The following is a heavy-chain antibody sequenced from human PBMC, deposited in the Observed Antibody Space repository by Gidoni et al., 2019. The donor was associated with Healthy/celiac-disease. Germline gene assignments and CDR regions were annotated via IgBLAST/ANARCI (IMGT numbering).Heavy chain of an antibody. J-gene: IGHJ4*02. CDR3: AKAGATGTPSGRVSCDY. V-gene: IGHV3-23*01. CDR2: ISGSGGST. CDR1: GSTFSSYA. Sequence: EVQLLEPGGGLVQPGGSLRLSCAASGSTFSSYAMSLVRPAPGKGLEWVSAISGSGGSTYYADSVKGRFTISRDNSKNTRYLQMNSLRAEDTAVYYCAKAGATGTPSGRVSCDYWGQGTLVTVSS. D-gene: IGHD1-1*01.